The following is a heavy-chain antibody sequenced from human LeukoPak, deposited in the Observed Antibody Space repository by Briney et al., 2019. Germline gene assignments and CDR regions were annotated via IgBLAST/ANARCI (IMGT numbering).Heavy chain of an antibody. J-gene: IGHJ4*02. CDR3: ARASMVRGVYYFDY. CDR1: GFTFSSYW. CDR2: INSDGNST. D-gene: IGHD3-10*01. Sequence: GGSLRLSCASSGFTFSSYWMHWVRQAPGKGLVWVSRINSDGNSTSYADSVKGRFTISRDQAKNTLYLQMNSLRAEDTAVYYCARASMVRGVYYFDYWGQGTLVTVSS. V-gene: IGHV3-74*01.